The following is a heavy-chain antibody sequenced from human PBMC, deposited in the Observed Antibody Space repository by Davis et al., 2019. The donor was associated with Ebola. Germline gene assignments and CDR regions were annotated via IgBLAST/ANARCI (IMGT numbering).Heavy chain of an antibody. CDR1: GGPISSYY. J-gene: IGHJ6*02. V-gene: IGHV4-59*01. CDR2: VYNSERT. Sequence: PSETLSLTCTVSGGPISSYYWSWIRQPPGKGLEWIGHVYNSERTNYNPSLKSRVTISVDTSKSHFSLKVSSVTAADTAVYYCARDPGEGYWSHPMDVWGQGTTVTVSS. D-gene: IGHD2-8*02. CDR3: ARDPGEGYWSHPMDV.